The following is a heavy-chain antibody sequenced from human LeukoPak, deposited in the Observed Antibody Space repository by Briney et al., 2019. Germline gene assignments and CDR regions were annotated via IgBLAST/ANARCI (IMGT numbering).Heavy chain of an antibody. Sequence: SETLSLTCTVSGVSIRGYYWSWIRQPPGKGLEWIGYIYSSGTTNYNPSLKSRVTISVDTSKNQFSLKLSSVTAADTAVYYCAKGVTTVRIYYHGMDVWGQGTTVTVSS. J-gene: IGHJ6*02. CDR1: GVSIRGYY. CDR2: IYSSGTT. CDR3: AKGVTTVRIYYHGMDV. V-gene: IGHV4-59*08. D-gene: IGHD4-17*01.